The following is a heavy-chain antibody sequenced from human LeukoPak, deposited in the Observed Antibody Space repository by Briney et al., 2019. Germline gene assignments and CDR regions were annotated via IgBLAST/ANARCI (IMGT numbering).Heavy chain of an antibody. Sequence: SVKVSCKASGGTFSSYAISWVRQAPGQGLEWMGGIIPIFGTANYAQKFQGRVTITADESTSTAYMELSSLRSEDTAVYYCASHVEMATISPFDYWGQGTLVTVSS. CDR1: GGTFSSYA. V-gene: IGHV1-69*13. J-gene: IGHJ4*02. CDR3: ASHVEMATISPFDY. D-gene: IGHD5-24*01. CDR2: IIPIFGTA.